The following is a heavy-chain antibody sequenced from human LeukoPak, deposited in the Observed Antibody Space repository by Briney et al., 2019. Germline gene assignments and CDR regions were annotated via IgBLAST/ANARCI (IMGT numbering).Heavy chain of an antibody. CDR3: AKGAATVTTYNYFDY. V-gene: IGHV3-48*01. CDR1: GFTFSSYE. Sequence: PGGSLRLSCAASGFTFSSYEMSWVRQAPGKGLEWVSYISSGSNTIYYADSVKGRFTISRDNSKNTLYLQMNSLRAEDTAVYYCAKGAATVTTYNYFDYWGQGTLVIVSS. D-gene: IGHD4-17*01. CDR2: ISSGSNTI. J-gene: IGHJ4*02.